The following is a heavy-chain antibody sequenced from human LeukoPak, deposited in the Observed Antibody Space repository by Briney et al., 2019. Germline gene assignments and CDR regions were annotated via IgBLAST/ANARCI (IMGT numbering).Heavy chain of an antibody. CDR3: ARCLTKTYYYYYMDV. D-gene: IGHD3-9*01. CDR1: CGSISNYY. V-gene: IGHV4-4*07. CDR2: INTSGST. Sequence: PSEPLSLTCTVSCGSISNYYWSWLRQPAGKGREWIGRINTSGSTHYNSSLKSRVTMSVDSVNNKFSLKLRSVTAADTAVYYCARCLTKTYYYYYMDVWGKGTTVTVSS. J-gene: IGHJ6*03.